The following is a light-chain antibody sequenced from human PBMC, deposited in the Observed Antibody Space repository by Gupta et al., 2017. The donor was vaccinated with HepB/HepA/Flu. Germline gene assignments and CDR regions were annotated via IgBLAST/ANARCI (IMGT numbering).Light chain of an antibody. V-gene: IGKV1-5*03. Sequence: DIQLTQSPSTLSASVGDTVTITCRASQRISTWLAWYQQKPGKAPKVLIFQASTLQSGVPSRFSGSGTGTEFTLTISSLQPDDFATYYCQHYNSYPWTFGQGTKLEIK. CDR3: QHYNSYPWT. CDR1: QRISTW. CDR2: QAS. J-gene: IGKJ1*01.